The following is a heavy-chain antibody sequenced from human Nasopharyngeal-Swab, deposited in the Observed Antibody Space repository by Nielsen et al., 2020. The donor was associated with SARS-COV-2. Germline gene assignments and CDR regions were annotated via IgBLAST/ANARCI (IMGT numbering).Heavy chain of an antibody. CDR1: GFTFSSYA. D-gene: IGHD5-24*01. CDR2: ISGSGGST. Sequence: GESLKISCAASGFTFSSYAMSWVRQAPGKGLEWVSAISGSGGSTYYADSVKGRFTISRDNSKNTLYLQMNSLRAEDTAVYYCAKSKGMADAFDIWGQGTMVTVS. CDR3: AKSKGMADAFDI. J-gene: IGHJ3*02. V-gene: IGHV3-23*01.